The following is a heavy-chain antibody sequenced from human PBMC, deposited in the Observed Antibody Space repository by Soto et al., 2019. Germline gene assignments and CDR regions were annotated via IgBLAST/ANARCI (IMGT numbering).Heavy chain of an antibody. CDR1: GFTFSSYA. J-gene: IGHJ4*02. D-gene: IGHD5-18*01. Sequence: QVQLVESGGGVVQPGRSLRLSCAASGFTFSSYAMHWVRQAPGKGLEWVAVISYDGSNKYYADSVKGRFTISRDNSKNTLYLQMNSMRAEDTAVDYCGASQYTDMVPFDYWGQGTLVTVSS. V-gene: IGHV3-30-3*01. CDR3: GASQYTDMVPFDY. CDR2: ISYDGSNK.